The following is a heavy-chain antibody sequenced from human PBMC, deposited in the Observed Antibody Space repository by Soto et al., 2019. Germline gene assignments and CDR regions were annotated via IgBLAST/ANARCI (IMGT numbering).Heavy chain of an antibody. CDR3: ARITGRHLDY. J-gene: IGHJ4*02. D-gene: IGHD1-20*01. CDR1: SGSISVTDVF. Sequence: SETLSLTCTVSSGSISVTDVFWGWVRQPPGKGLEWIGNVDYSGTAYFSPSLATRVTFHVDTSKNQFSLTPYSVTAADTAVYYCARITGRHLDYWGQGILVTVSS. CDR2: VDYSGTA. V-gene: IGHV4-39*01.